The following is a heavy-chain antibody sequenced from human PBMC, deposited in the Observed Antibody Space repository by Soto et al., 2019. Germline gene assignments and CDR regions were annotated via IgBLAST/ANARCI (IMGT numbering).Heavy chain of an antibody. Sequence: QITLKESGPTLVKPTQTLTLTCTFSGFSLSTSGVGVGWIRQPPGKALEWLGIIYWDDDKRSSTALKSRLTIRKDTPNNQVVRTVTNMYPVDTATYYCARSGYYGSGSLDDWGQGPMVTGSS. CDR2: IYWDDDK. V-gene: IGHV2-5*02. J-gene: IGHJ4*02. CDR1: GFSLSTSGVG. D-gene: IGHD3-10*01. CDR3: ARSGYYGSGSLDD.